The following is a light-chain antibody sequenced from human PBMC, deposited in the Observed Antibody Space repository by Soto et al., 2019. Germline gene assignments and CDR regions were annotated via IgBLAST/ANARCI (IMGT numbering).Light chain of an antibody. CDR1: SSDVGGYNY. CDR3: SSYASSYNWV. V-gene: IGLV2-8*01. Sequence: QSVLTQPPSASGSPGQSVTISCTGTSSDVGGYNYVSWYQQEPGKAPKLMISEVNKRPSGVPDRFSGSKSGNTASLTVSGLQAEDEADYYCSSYASSYNWVFGGGTKLTVL. J-gene: IGLJ3*02. CDR2: EVN.